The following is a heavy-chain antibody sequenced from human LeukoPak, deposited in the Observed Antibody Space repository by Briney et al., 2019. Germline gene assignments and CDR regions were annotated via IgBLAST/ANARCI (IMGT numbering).Heavy chain of an antibody. CDR2: IYYSGST. Sequence: SETLSLTCTVSGGSISSSSYYWGWLRQPPGTGLEWIGSIYYSGSTYYNPSLKSRVTISVDTSKNQFSLKLSSVTAADTAVYYCARDQTDLLPHYWGQGTLVTVSS. V-gene: IGHV4-39*07. CDR3: ARDQTDLLPHY. J-gene: IGHJ4*02. D-gene: IGHD1-26*01. CDR1: GGSISSSSYY.